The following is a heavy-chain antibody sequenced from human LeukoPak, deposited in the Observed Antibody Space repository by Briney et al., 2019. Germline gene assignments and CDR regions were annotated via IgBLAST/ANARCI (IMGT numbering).Heavy chain of an antibody. D-gene: IGHD3-16*02. CDR3: ARATIYGYMDY. CDR1: GASISGYY. V-gene: IGHV4-4*09. Sequence: SATLSLTCTVSGASISGYYWSWLRQPPGKGLDWIGYIHNSGSANYSPSLKSRVTISIETSKNQFSLDLRSVAASDTAVYFCARATIYGYMDYWGQGTLVTVSS. CDR2: IHNSGSA. J-gene: IGHJ4*02.